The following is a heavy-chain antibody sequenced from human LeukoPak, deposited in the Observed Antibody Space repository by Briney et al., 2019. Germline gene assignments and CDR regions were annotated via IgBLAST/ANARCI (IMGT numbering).Heavy chain of an antibody. D-gene: IGHD3-10*01. Sequence: GGSLRLSCAASGFTFSSYSMNWVRQAPGKGLEWVSSISSSSSYIYYADSVKGRFTISRGNAKNSLYLQMNSLRAEDTAVYYCARGRVVRGYMGYWGQGTLVTVSS. J-gene: IGHJ4*02. CDR2: ISSSSSYI. V-gene: IGHV3-21*01. CDR3: ARGRVVRGYMGY. CDR1: GFTFSSYS.